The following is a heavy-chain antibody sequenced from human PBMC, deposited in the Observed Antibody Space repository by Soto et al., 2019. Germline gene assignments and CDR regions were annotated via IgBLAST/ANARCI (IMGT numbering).Heavy chain of an antibody. CDR2: INHSGAT. CDR1: GGSFSGHY. CDR3: VRGISLIEAVQGGAPDKYYVDA. V-gene: IGHV4-34*01. Sequence: SGTLSLTCSVYGGSFSGHYWSWLRQSPGVGLEWIGEINHSGATNYSPSLKSRITLLVDTSKNQFSLKLRSVTAADTAVYYCVRGISLIEAVQGGAPDKYYVDAWGQGTRVTFSS. J-gene: IGHJ4*02. D-gene: IGHD3-22*01.